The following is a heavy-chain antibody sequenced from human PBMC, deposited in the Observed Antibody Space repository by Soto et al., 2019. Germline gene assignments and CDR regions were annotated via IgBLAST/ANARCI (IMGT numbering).Heavy chain of an antibody. CDR1: GFIFSNYG. J-gene: IGHJ5*02. Sequence: GGSLRLSCAASGFIFSNYGIHWVRQAPGKGLEWVAFISYDGSERYYADSVKGRFTISRDNSKNTLYLQMNSLRDEDTAVYYCARAMDAAMASKDNWFDPWGQGTLVTVSS. V-gene: IGHV3-30*03. CDR3: ARAMDAAMASKDNWFDP. CDR2: ISYDGSER. D-gene: IGHD5-18*01.